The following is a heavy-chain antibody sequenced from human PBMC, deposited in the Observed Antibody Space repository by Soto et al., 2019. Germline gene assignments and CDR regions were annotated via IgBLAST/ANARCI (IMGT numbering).Heavy chain of an antibody. CDR1: GGSISSGGYY. Sequence: QVQLQESGPGLVKPSQTLSLTCTVSGGSISSGGYYWSWIRQHPGKGLEWIGYIDYSGSTYYNPALKSRVTISVDTSKNQFSLKLSSVTAADTAVYYGARDLKPRGAFDIWGQGTMVTVSS. J-gene: IGHJ3*02. V-gene: IGHV4-31*03. CDR3: ARDLKPRGAFDI. CDR2: IDYSGST.